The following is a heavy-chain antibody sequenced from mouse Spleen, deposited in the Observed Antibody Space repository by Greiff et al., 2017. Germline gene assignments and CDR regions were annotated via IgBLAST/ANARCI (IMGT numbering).Heavy chain of an antibody. J-gene: IGHJ3*01. CDR3: ARHDGNSWFAY. D-gene: IGHD2-1*01. CDR1: GFSLTSYG. Sequence: VKLMETGPGLVAPSQSLSITCTVSGFSLTSYGVHWVRQPPGKGLEWLVVIWSDGSTNYNSALKSRLSISKDNSKSQVFLKMNSLQTDDTAMYYCARHDGNSWFAYWGQGTLVTVSA. CDR2: IWSDGST. V-gene: IGHV2-6-1*01.